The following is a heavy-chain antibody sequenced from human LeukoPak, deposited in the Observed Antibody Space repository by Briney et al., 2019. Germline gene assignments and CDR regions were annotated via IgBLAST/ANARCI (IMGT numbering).Heavy chain of an antibody. J-gene: IGHJ4*02. CDR2: IKEDVSQT. Sequence: PVGSLRLSCAASGFTFSTYWMTWVRQAPGKGLEWVANIKEDVSQTKYADSFLGRFTVSRDNSKNSLFLQMNSLRVEDTAVYYCVRDYPVVNPYWGQGTRVTVPS. V-gene: IGHV3-7*01. CDR1: GFTFSTYW. D-gene: IGHD3-22*01. CDR3: VRDYPVVNPY.